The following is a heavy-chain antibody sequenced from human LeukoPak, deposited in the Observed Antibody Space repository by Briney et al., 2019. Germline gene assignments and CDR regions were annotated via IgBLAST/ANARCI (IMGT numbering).Heavy chain of an antibody. CDR2: ISSYNGNT. D-gene: IGHD6-19*01. Sequence: ASVRDSCKASGYTFTSYGISWVRQAPGQGLEWMGWISSYNGNTNYAQKLQGRITMSTDTSTGTAYMELRSLRSDDTAVYYCARRVAVARSDDFDIWGQGTMVTVSS. V-gene: IGHV1-18*01. J-gene: IGHJ3*02. CDR1: GYTFTSYG. CDR3: ARRVAVARSDDFDI.